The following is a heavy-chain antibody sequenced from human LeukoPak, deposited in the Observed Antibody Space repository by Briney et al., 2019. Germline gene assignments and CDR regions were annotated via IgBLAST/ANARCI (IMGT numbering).Heavy chain of an antibody. Sequence: PGGSLRLSCAASGFTFSNYAMSWVRQAPGKGLEWVSGISGSGGRTYYADSVKGRFTVSRDNSKNTLYLQMNSLRAEDTAVYYCAKAVLVFRGALWFDPWGQGTLVTVSS. CDR3: AKAVLVFRGALWFDP. J-gene: IGHJ5*02. CDR2: ISGSGGRT. D-gene: IGHD3-10*01. V-gene: IGHV3-23*01. CDR1: GFTFSNYA.